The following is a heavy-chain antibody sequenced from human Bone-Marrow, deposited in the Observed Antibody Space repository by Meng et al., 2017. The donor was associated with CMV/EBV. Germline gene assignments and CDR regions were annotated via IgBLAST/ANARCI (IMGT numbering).Heavy chain of an antibody. CDR2: INPSGGST. CDR3: ERDSSVWSSTTWPDY. Sequence: AAVTVSCKASGYTFTSYYMHWVRQAPGQGLEWMRIINPSGGSTSYAQKFQGRVTMTRDTTTRPVYMELSSLGSEDTVVYYCERDSSVWSSTTWPDYWGQGTLVTVSS. CDR1: GYTFTSYY. J-gene: IGHJ4*02. V-gene: IGHV1-46*01. D-gene: IGHD2-2*01.